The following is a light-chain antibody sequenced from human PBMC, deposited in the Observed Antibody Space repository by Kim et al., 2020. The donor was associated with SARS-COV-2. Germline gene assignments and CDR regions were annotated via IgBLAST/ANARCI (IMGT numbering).Light chain of an antibody. Sequence: SYELTQPPSVSVSPGQTVNITCSGDKLGNKYIHWYQQKPGQSPVLVIYQNNKRPSGIPERFSGSNSGSTATLTISGTPTMDEADYYCQAWDTRLYMVFGG. CDR3: QAWDTRLYMV. CDR1: KLGNKY. V-gene: IGLV3-1*01. CDR2: QNN. J-gene: IGLJ3*02.